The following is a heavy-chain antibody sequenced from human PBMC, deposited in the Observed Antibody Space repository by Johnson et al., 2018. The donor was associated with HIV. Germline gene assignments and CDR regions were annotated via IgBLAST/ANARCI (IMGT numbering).Heavy chain of an antibody. J-gene: IGHJ3*02. V-gene: IGHV3-30-3*01. CDR1: GFTFSSYA. CDR3: ATSMGATALAFDI. D-gene: IGHD1-26*01. Sequence: VQLVESGGGVVQPGRSLRLSCAASGFTFSSYAMYWVRQAPGKGLEWVAGILYDGSNKYHADSVKGRFTISRDNSKNTLYLQMNSLRAEDTAVYYCATSMGATALAFDIWGQGTMVTVSS. CDR2: ILYDGSNK.